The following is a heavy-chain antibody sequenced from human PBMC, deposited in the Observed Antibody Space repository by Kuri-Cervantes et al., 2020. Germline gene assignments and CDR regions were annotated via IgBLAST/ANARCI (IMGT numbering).Heavy chain of an antibody. D-gene: IGHD3-10*01. J-gene: IGHJ6*02. V-gene: IGHV3-30*03. CDR1: GFTFSSYG. CDR2: ISYDGSNK. Sequence: GESLKISCAASGFTFSSYGMHWVRQAPGKGLEWVAVISYDGSNKYYADSVKGRFTISRDNSKNTLYLQMNSLRAEDTAVYYCARDRGLLLLWFGESGNYYGMDVWGQGTTVTVSS. CDR3: ARDRGLLLLWFGESGNYYGMDV.